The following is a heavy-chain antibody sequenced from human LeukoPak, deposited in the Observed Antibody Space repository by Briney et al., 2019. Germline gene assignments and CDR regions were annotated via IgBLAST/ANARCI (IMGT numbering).Heavy chain of an antibody. V-gene: IGHV4-39*07. CDR3: ARDQRSGYSGYDYYYYYMDV. CDR2: IYYSGST. J-gene: IGHJ6*03. CDR1: GGSISSNIYY. Sequence: PSETLSLTCTVSGGSISSNIYYWAWIRQPPGKGLEWIGSIYYSGSTYYNPSLKSRVTISVDTSKNQFSLKLSSVTAADTAVYYCARDQRSGYSGYDYYYYYMDVWGKGTTVTVSS. D-gene: IGHD5-12*01.